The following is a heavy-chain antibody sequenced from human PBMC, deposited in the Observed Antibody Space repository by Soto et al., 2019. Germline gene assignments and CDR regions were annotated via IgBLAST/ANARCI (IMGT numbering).Heavy chain of an antibody. CDR1: GFPFSSHV. V-gene: IGHV3-23*01. Sequence: GGSLRLSCAASGFPFSSHVMSWVRQAPGKGLEWVSTISGSGGSTYYADSVKGRFTISRDNSKNTLYLQMNSLRAEDTAVYYCAKGASGYTSSSNFDHWGQGTLVTVSS. CDR2: ISGSGGST. D-gene: IGHD6-6*01. J-gene: IGHJ4*02. CDR3: AKGASGYTSSSNFDH.